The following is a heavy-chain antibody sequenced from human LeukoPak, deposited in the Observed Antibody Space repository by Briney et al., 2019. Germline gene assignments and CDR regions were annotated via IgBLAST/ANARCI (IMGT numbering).Heavy chain of an antibody. Sequence: PGGSLRLSCAASGFTFSSYSMNWVRQAPGKGLEWVSSISSSSSYIYYADSVKGRFTISRDNAKNSLYLQMNSLRAEDTAVYFCAREISYGDYPSGDAFDNWGQGTMVTASS. V-gene: IGHV3-21*01. J-gene: IGHJ3*02. CDR1: GFTFSSYS. D-gene: IGHD4-17*01. CDR3: AREISYGDYPSGDAFDN. CDR2: ISSSSSYI.